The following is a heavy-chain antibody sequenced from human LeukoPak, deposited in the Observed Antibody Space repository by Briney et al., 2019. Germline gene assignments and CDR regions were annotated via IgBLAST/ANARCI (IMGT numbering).Heavy chain of an antibody. CDR1: GFTFDDYA. D-gene: IGHD3-9*01. Sequence: PGGSLRLSCAASGFTFDDYAMHWVRQAPGKGLEWVSGISWNSGSIGYADSVKGRFTISRDNAKNSLYLQMNSLRAEDTALYYCAKDISGVLRYFDYWGQGTLVTVSS. V-gene: IGHV3-9*01. CDR2: ISWNSGSI. J-gene: IGHJ4*02. CDR3: AKDISGVLRYFDY.